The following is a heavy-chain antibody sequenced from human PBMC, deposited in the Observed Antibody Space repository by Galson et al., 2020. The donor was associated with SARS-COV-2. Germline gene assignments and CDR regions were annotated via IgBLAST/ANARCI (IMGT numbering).Heavy chain of an antibody. D-gene: IGHD3-10*01. J-gene: IGHJ5*02. CDR1: GFTVSNNY. CDR2: IYESGNT. CDR3: ARDPGFYDSGNYYS. Sequence: ESLKISCAASGFTVSNNYMSWVRQAPGKGPEWVSIIYESGNTYYADSVKGRFTSSRDSSKNTLFLQMNSLRVEDTAVYYCARDPGFYDSGNYYSWGQGTLVTVSS. V-gene: IGHV3-53*01.